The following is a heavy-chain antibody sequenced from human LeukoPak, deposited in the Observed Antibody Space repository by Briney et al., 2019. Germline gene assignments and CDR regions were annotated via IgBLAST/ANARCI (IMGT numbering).Heavy chain of an antibody. V-gene: IGHV3-43*02. CDR1: GFTFDDYA. Sequence: GGSLRLSCAASGFTFDDYAMHWVRQAPGKGLEWVSLISGDGGSTYYADSVKGRFTISRDNSKYSLYLQMNSLRTEDTALYYCAKDMYGSGSLISYYGMDVWGQGTTVTVSS. D-gene: IGHD3-10*01. J-gene: IGHJ6*02. CDR3: AKDMYGSGSLISYYGMDV. CDR2: ISGDGGST.